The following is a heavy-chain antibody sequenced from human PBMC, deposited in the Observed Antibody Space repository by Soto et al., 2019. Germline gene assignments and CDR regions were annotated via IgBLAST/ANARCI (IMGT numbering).Heavy chain of an antibody. D-gene: IGHD3-16*01. CDR2: ISAYNGNT. J-gene: IGHJ5*02. V-gene: IGHV1-18*04. CDR1: GYTFTSYG. CDR3: ARVIIGGSNWFDP. Sequence: ASVKDSCKGFGYTFTSYGITWVRQAPGQGLEWMGWISAYNGNTNYAQKLQGRVTMTTDTSTSTAYMELRSLRSDDTAVYYCARVIIGGSNWFDPWGQGTLVTVSS.